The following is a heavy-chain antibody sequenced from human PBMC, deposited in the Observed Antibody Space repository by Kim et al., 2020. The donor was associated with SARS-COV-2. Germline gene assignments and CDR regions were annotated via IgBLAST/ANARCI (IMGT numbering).Heavy chain of an antibody. CDR1: GFTFSSYA. CDR3: VKDRYCSGGSCVWYFDL. J-gene: IGHJ2*01. D-gene: IGHD2-15*01. Sequence: GGSLRLSCSASGFTFSSYAMHWVRQAPGKGLEYVAAISSNGGSTYYADSVKGRFTISRDNSKNTLYLQMSSLRAEDTAVYYCVKDRYCSGGSCVWYFDLWGRGTLVTVSP. CDR2: ISSNGGST. V-gene: IGHV3-64D*06.